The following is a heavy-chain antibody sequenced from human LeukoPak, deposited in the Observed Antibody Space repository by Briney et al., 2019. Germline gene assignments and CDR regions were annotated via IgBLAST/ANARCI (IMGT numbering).Heavy chain of an antibody. CDR3: ARQKRYDTAMGTLYFDY. Sequence: SETVSLTCSVSGGSISSYYWSWIRQPPGKGLEWIGYIYYGGSTYYNPSLKSRVTISVDTSKNQFSLKLSSATAADTAVYYCARQKRYDTAMGTLYFDYWGQGTLVTVSS. D-gene: IGHD5-18*01. CDR1: GGSISSYY. V-gene: IGHV4-59*08. J-gene: IGHJ4*02. CDR2: IYYGGST.